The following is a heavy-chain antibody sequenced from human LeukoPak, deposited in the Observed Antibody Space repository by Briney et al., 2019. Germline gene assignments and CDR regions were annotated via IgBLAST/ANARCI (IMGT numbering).Heavy chain of an antibody. Sequence: RTGGSLRLSCAASGLTFSGYSMNWVRQAPGKGLEWVSSISSGSSYIYYVDSVKGRFTVSRDNAKNSLYLQMNSLRAEDTAVYYCAGSDTIGYLPREWDYWYFDLWGRGTLVTVSS. CDR2: ISSGSSYI. V-gene: IGHV3-21*01. D-gene: IGHD3-22*01. J-gene: IGHJ2*01. CDR3: AGSDTIGYLPREWDYWYFDL. CDR1: GLTFSGYS.